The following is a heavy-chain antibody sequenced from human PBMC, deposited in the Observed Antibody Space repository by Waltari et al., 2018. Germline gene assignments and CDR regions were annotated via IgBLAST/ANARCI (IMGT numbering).Heavy chain of an antibody. CDR2: IWYDGSNK. V-gene: IGHV3-33*01. CDR3: AREGKIDAFDI. Sequence: QVQLVESGGGVVQPGRSLRLSCAASGFTFSSYGMHWVRQAPGKGLEWVAVIWYDGSNKYYADSVKGRFTISRDNSKNTLYLQMNSLRAEDTAVYYCAREGKIDAFDIWGQGTMVTVSS. CDR1: GFTFSSYG. J-gene: IGHJ3*02.